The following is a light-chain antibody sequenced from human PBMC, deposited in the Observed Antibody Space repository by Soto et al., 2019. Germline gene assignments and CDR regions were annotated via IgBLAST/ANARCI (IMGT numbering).Light chain of an antibody. J-gene: IGKJ5*01. CDR2: DAS. Sequence: EIVLTQSPATLSLSPGERATLSCRASQSVSSYLAWYQQKPGQSPRLLIYDASNRATGIPARFSCSGSGTDFTLTISRLEPEDFSVYYCKHRSDWPTFGQGTRLEI. CDR3: KHRSDWPT. CDR1: QSVSSY. V-gene: IGKV3-11*01.